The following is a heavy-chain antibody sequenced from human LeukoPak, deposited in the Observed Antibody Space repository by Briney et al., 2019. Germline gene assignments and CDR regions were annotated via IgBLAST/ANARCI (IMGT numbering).Heavy chain of an antibody. CDR1: GFTFSSYG. D-gene: IGHD1-1*01. CDR3: ARDQRGNWNDTPRY. V-gene: IGHV3-74*01. J-gene: IGHJ4*02. CDR2: IDLSGRGT. Sequence: GRSLRLSCAASGFTFSSYGMHWVRQAPGKGLVWVARIDLSGRGTTYADSVKGRFTVSRDNAKNTLFLQMNSLRAEDTGVYYCARDQRGNWNDTPRYWGQGTLVTVSS.